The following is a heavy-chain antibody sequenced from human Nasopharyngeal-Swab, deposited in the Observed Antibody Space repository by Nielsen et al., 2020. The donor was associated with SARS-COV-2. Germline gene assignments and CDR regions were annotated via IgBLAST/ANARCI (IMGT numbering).Heavy chain of an antibody. CDR1: GFTFSSYA. V-gene: IGHV3-23*01. Sequence: GESLKISCAASGFTFSSYAMSWVRQAPGKGLEWVSALSGSGGNTYYADAVKGRFTIFRDNSKNTLYLQMNSLRAEDTAVYYCAKVGNDYGDYWFDPWGQGTLVTVSS. CDR2: LSGSGGNT. J-gene: IGHJ5*02. D-gene: IGHD4-17*01. CDR3: AKVGNDYGDYWFDP.